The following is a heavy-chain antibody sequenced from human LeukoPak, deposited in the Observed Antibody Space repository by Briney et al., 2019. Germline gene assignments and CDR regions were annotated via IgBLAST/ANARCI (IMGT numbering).Heavy chain of an antibody. CDR2: IYYSGST. CDR3: ARDEYYYGSGSYGFDY. D-gene: IGHD3-10*01. CDR1: GGSISSYY. J-gene: IGHJ4*02. Sequence: SETLSLTCTVSGGSISSYYWSWIRQPLGKGLEWIGYIYYSGSTNYNPSLKSRVTMSVDTSKNQFSLKLSSVTAADTAVYYCARDEYYYGSGSYGFDYWGQGTLVTVSS. V-gene: IGHV4-59*12.